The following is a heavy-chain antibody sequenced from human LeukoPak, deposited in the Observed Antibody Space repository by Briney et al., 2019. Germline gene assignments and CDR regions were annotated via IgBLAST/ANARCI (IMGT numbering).Heavy chain of an antibody. V-gene: IGHV3-9*01. D-gene: IGHD3-10*01. Sequence: PGRSLRLSCAAAGFTFDDYAMHWVRQAPGKGLEWVSGISWNSGSIGYADSVKGRFTISRDNAKNSLYLQMNSLRAEDTAVYYCAGVRGVDWGQGTLVTVSS. J-gene: IGHJ4*02. CDR2: ISWNSGSI. CDR1: GFTFDDYA. CDR3: AGVRGVD.